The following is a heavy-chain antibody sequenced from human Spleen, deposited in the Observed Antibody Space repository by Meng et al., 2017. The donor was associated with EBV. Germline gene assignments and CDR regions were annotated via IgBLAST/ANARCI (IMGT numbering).Heavy chain of an antibody. D-gene: IGHD2-2*01. CDR2: MRPKSGNT. J-gene: IGHJ4*02. V-gene: IGHV1-8*01. CDR1: GYTFTSFE. Sequence: QEQAVQAGAEVKKPGASVKVSCKTSGYTFTSFEINWVRQATGQGLEWMGWMRPKSGNTGYAQKFQGRVTLTRNTSISTAYMELTNLRSEDTAIYYCARGKCSTTSCPIDHWGQGTLVTVSS. CDR3: ARGKCSTTSCPIDH.